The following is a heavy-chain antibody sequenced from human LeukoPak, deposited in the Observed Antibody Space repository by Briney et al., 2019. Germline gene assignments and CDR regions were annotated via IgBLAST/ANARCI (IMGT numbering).Heavy chain of an antibody. CDR2: IYHSGST. D-gene: IGHD2-2*01. CDR3: ARGGSYCSSTSCRTIDY. V-gene: IGHV4-38-2*02. Sequence: SETPSLTCTVSGYSISSGYYWGWIRQPPGKGLEWIGSIYHSGSTYYNPSLKSRVTISVDTSKNQFSLKLSSVTAADTAVYYCARGGSYCSSTSCRTIDYWGQGTLVTVSS. CDR1: GYSISSGYY. J-gene: IGHJ4*02.